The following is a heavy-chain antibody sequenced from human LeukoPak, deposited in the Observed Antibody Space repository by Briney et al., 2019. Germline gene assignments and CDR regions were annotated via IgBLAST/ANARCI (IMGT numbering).Heavy chain of an antibody. D-gene: IGHD3-10*01. J-gene: IGHJ4*02. CDR2: ISNSGSYT. Sequence: GGSLRLSCAVSGFSFGDDYMSWIRQAPGQGLEWASYISNSGSYTNYADSVEGRFTISRDNAEKSLYLQMNSLRAEDTAVYFCARTYDSGNYYDYWGQGTLVIVSS. V-gene: IGHV3-11*06. CDR3: ARTYDSGNYYDY. CDR1: GFSFGDDY.